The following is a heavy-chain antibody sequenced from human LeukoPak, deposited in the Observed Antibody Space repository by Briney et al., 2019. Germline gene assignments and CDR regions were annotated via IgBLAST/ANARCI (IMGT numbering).Heavy chain of an antibody. CDR2: ISI. D-gene: IGHD6-13*01. J-gene: IGHJ4*02. CDR1: GFTVSSNY. V-gene: IGHV3-69-1*01. CDR3: ARDPGSAAGY. Sequence: GGSLRLSCAASGFTVSSNYMSWVRQAPGKGLEWVSSISINYADSVKGRFTISRDNAKNSLYLQMNNLRVEDTAVYYCARDPGSAAGYWGQGSLVTVSS.